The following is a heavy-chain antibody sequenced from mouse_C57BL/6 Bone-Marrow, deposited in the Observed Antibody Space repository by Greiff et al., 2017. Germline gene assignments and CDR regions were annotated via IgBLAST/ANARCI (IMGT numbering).Heavy chain of an antibody. CDR3: ASTYYSNDAMDY. Sequence: EVKLMESGPGLVKPSQSLSLTCSVTGYSITSGYYWNWIRQFPGNKLEWMGYISYDGSNNYNPSLKNRISITRDTSKNQFFLKLNSVTTEDTATYYCASTYYSNDAMDYWGQGTSVTVSS. V-gene: IGHV3-6*01. J-gene: IGHJ4*01. D-gene: IGHD2-5*01. CDR1: GYSITSGYY. CDR2: ISYDGSN.